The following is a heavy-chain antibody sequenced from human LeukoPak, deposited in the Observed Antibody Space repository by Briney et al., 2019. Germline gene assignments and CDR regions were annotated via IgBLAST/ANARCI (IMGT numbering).Heavy chain of an antibody. D-gene: IGHD3-22*01. CDR1: GISFSSYW. CDR3: ASSHDSSGND. J-gene: IGHJ4*02. V-gene: IGHV3-7*01. Sequence: GGSLRLSCVASGISFSSYWMAWVRQAPGKGLEWVANIEYDGTHKFYADSVKGRFTISRDNAKNSLFLEMNSLRADDTAVYFCASSHDSSGNDWGQGTLVTVSS. CDR2: IEYDGTHK.